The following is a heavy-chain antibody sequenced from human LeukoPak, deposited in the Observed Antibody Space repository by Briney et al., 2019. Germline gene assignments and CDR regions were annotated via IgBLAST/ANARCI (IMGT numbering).Heavy chain of an antibody. D-gene: IGHD3-10*01. CDR2: ISYDGSNK. CDR1: GFTFISYA. Sequence: GSLLLSCAASGFTFISYAMHWVRQAPGKGLEWVAVISYDGSNKYYADSVKGRFTISRDNSKNTLYLQMNSLRAEDTAVYYCARDLEYYGSGSSFDYWGQGTLVTVSS. V-gene: IGHV3-30-3*01. J-gene: IGHJ4*02. CDR3: ARDLEYYGSGSSFDY.